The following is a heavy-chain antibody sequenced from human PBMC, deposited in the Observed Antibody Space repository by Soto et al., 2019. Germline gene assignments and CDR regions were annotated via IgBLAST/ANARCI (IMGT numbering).Heavy chain of an antibody. CDR3: AHRPEDSRSSGYDY. D-gene: IGHD6-6*01. CDR1: GFSLSTSGVG. J-gene: IGHJ4*02. CDR2: IYWNDDK. V-gene: IGHV2-5*01. Sequence: QITLKESGPTLVKPTQTLTLTCTFSGFSLSTSGVGVGWIRQPPGKALEWLALIYWNDDKRYSPSLKSRLTITKDTSKIQVVLTMTNMDPVDTATYYCAHRPEDSRSSGYDYWGQGTLVTVSS.